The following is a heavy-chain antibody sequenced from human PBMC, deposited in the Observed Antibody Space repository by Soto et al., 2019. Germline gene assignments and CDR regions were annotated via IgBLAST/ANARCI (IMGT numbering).Heavy chain of an antibody. V-gene: IGHV4-59*01. CDR3: ARDRGQRLVPFDY. Sequence: QVQLQESGPGLVKPSETLSLTCTVSGVSITSDYWTWIRQPPGKGLEWIGHIYYNEATNYNPSLKKRATITVDTSTNQFYLQLRYVTAADTAVYYCARDRGQRLVPFDYWGQGTLVNVSS. CDR2: IYYNEAT. D-gene: IGHD6-19*01. CDR1: GVSITSDY. J-gene: IGHJ4*02.